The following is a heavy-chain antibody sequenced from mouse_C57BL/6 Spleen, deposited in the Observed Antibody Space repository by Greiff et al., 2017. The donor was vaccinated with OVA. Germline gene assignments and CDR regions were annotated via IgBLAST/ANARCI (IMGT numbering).Heavy chain of an antibody. V-gene: IGHV1-55*01. Sequence: QVQLQQPGAELVKPGASVKMSCKASGYTLTIYCITWVKQRPGQGLEWIGDIYPGSGSTNYNEKFKSKATLTVDTSSSTAYMQLSSLTSEDSEVYYGARPYGNYEAWFAYWGQGTLVTVSA. CDR1: GYTLTIYC. J-gene: IGHJ3*01. CDR3: ARPYGNYEAWFAY. D-gene: IGHD2-1*01. CDR2: IYPGSGST.